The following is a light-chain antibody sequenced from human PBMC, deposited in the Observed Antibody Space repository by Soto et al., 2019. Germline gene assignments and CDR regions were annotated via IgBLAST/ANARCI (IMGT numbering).Light chain of an antibody. Sequence: QSALTQPASVSGSPGHSITISCTGTSSDVGGYNYVSWYQQHPGKAPKLMIYEVSNRPSGVSNRFSGSKSGNTASLTISGLQAEDEADYYCSSYTSSSTHLFGGGTKLTVL. V-gene: IGLV2-14*01. CDR1: SSDVGGYNY. J-gene: IGLJ2*01. CDR2: EVS. CDR3: SSYTSSSTHL.